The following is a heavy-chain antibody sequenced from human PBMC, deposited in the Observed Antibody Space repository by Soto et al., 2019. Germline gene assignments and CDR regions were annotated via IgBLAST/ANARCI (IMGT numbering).Heavy chain of an antibody. Sequence: ASVKLSCTVSGYTKTELSMHWVRQAPGKGLEWMGGFDPEDGETIYAQKFQGRVTMTEDTSTDTAYMELSSLRSEDTAVYYCATAALRFLEWFPYFDYWGQGTLVTVSS. CDR2: FDPEDGET. D-gene: IGHD3-3*01. J-gene: IGHJ4*02. CDR3: ATAALRFLEWFPYFDY. V-gene: IGHV1-24*01. CDR1: GYTKTELS.